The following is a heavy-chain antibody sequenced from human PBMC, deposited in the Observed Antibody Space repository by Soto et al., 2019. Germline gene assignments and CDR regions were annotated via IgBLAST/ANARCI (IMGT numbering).Heavy chain of an antibody. D-gene: IGHD2-8*01. Sequence: QGQLVQSGVEVKKPGASVKVSCKASGYTFSRYGISWVRQAPGQGLEWMGWISGYNGDTNYAQKFKGRVTMTIDTSTNTAYMELMTLTAVDTAVYYCAKNGKPTAYYYGMDVWDQGTTGSVSS. V-gene: IGHV1-18*01. CDR3: AKNGKPTAYYYGMDV. CDR2: ISGYNGDT. CDR1: GYTFSRYG. J-gene: IGHJ6*02.